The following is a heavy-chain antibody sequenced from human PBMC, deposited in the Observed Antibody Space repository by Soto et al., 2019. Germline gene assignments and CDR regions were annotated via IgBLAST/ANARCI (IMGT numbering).Heavy chain of an antibody. CDR3: ALGSSSSRRYYYYGMDV. CDR2: ISGSGGST. CDR1: GFTFSSYA. J-gene: IGHJ6*02. D-gene: IGHD6-13*01. V-gene: IGHV3-23*01. Sequence: EVQLLDPGGGLVQPGGSLRLSCAASGFTFSSYAMSWVRQAPGKGLEWVSAISGSGGSTYYADSVKGRFTISRDNSKNTLYLQMNSLRAEDTAVYYCALGSSSSRRYYYYGMDVWGQGTTVTVSS.